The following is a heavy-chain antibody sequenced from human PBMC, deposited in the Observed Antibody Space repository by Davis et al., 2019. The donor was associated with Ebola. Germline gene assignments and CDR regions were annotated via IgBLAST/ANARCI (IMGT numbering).Heavy chain of an antibody. CDR1: GFIFRNYA. J-gene: IGHJ4*02. D-gene: IGHD1-26*01. CDR3: AKDRLVGAAPPD. Sequence: GESLKISCAASGFIFRNYAMSWVRQAPGKGLEWVATISYDAINEDYADSVKGRFTISRDNSKSTLYLQMNSLRAEDTAVYYCAKDRLVGAAPPDWGQGTLVTVSS. V-gene: IGHV3-30*18. CDR2: ISYDAINE.